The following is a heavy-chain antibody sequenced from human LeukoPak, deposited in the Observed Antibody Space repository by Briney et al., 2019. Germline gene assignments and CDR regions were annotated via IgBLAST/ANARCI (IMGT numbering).Heavy chain of an antibody. CDR2: MNPNSGGT. CDR1: GYTFTSYD. V-gene: IGHV1-2*04. CDR3: ASTPRAMQLWLSY. J-gene: IGHJ4*02. D-gene: IGHD5-18*01. Sequence: ASVKVSCKASGYTFTSYDINWVRQATGQGLEWMGWMNPNSGGTNYAQKFQGWVTMTRDTSISTAYMELSRLRSDDTAVYYCASTPRAMQLWLSYWGQGALVTVSS.